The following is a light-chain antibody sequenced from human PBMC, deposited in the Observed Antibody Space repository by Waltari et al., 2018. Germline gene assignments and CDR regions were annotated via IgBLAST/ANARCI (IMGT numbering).Light chain of an antibody. V-gene: IGLV1-44*01. CDR3: STWDDRLTGVV. Sequence: HSTLTQPPSASWTPAQRVTISCSGTNSTIGSNFLNWYQQVPGTAPKLPIYSNDHRPSGVPDRFSGSKSGTSASLAISGLQSDDEADYYCSTWDDRLTGVVFGGGTKVTVL. CDR1: NSTIGSNF. J-gene: IGLJ2*01. CDR2: SND.